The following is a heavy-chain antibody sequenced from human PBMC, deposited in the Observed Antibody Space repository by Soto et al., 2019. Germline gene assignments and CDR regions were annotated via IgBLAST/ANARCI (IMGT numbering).Heavy chain of an antibody. CDR3: ARQIGRGSWSLDH. D-gene: IGHD6-13*01. CDR1: GGSISSSDYW. V-gene: IGHV4-39*01. Sequence: QLQLQESGPGLVKPAETLSLTCTVSGGSISSSDYWWVWIRQPPGQGLEWIGSLYYTGSTYYNPSLKSRVIISVDTSKNQFSLRLSSVTAADTAVYYCARQIGRGSWSLDHWGQGTLVTVSS. CDR2: LYYTGST. J-gene: IGHJ4*02.